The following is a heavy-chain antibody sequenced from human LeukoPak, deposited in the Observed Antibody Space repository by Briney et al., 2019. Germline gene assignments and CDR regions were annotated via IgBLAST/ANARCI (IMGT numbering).Heavy chain of an antibody. V-gene: IGHV3-74*01. D-gene: IGHD6-6*01. CDR3: ASLLLCYGCSTSSDSFDI. J-gene: IGHJ3*02. CDR1: GFTFSTYW. Sequence: GGSLRLSCAASGFTFSTYWMHWVRQAPGKGLVWVSRINGDGSSTTYADSVKGRFTITRDNAKNTLFLQINSLRAEDTAVYYCASLLLCYGCSTSSDSFDIWGQGTMVTVSS. CDR2: INGDGSST.